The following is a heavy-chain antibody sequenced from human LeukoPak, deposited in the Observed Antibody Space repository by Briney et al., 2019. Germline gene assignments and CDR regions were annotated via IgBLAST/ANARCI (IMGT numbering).Heavy chain of an antibody. V-gene: IGHV3-21*01. CDR1: GFTFSSYS. CDR2: ISSSSSYI. CDR3: ARDSGGSYGDWFDP. D-gene: IGHD1-26*01. J-gene: IGHJ5*02. Sequence: PGGSLRLSCAASGFTFSSYSMNWVRQAPGKGLEWVSSISSSSSYIYYADSVKGRFTISRDNAKNSLHLQLNSLRAEDTAVYYCARDSGGSYGDWFDPWGQGTLVTVSS.